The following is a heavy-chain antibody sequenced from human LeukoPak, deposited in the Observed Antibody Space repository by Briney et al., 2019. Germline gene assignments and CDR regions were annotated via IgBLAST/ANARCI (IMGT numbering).Heavy chain of an antibody. J-gene: IGHJ4*02. CDR1: GFHFSDYS. CDR3: ARDDKWGFDY. CDR2: FDDRNGAAST. Sequence: PGGSLRLSCEVSGFHFSDYSMNWVRQAPGKGLEWISYFDDRNGAASTSYADSVKGRFIISRDAAKNLLFLQMNSLTAEDTAVYYCARDDKWGFDYWGQGTLVTVSS. V-gene: IGHV3-48*04. D-gene: IGHD1-26*01.